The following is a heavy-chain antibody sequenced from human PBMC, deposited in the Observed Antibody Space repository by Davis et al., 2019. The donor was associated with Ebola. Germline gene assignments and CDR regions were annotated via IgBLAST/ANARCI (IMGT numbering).Heavy chain of an antibody. D-gene: IGHD2-8*01. Sequence: SETLSLTCAVYGGSFSGYYWSWIRQPPGKGLEWIGEINHSGSTNYNPSLKSRVTISVDTSKNQFSLKLSSVTAADTAVYYCAGDRILYRRFDPWGQGTLVTVSS. CDR2: INHSGST. J-gene: IGHJ5*02. V-gene: IGHV4-34*01. CDR1: GGSFSGYY. CDR3: AGDRILYRRFDP.